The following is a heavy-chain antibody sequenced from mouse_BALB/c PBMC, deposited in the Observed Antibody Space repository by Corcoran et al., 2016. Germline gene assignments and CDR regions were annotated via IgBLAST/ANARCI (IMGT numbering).Heavy chain of an antibody. CDR1: GYTFTEYT. V-gene: IGHV1-62-2*01. CDR3: ARHAYASDGGFAY. D-gene: IGHD1-1*01. Sequence: VQLQQSGAELVKPGASVKLSCKASGYTFTEYTIHWVKQRSGQGLEWIGWFYPRSKTTKYNEKFKDKATLTADKSSSTAYMELSRLTSEDSAVYLCARHAYASDGGFAYWGERTLVTVSA. J-gene: IGHJ3*01. CDR2: FYPRSKTT.